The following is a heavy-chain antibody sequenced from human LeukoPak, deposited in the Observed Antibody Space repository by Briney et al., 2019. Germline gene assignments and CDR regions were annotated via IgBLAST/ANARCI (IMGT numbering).Heavy chain of an antibody. CDR2: IIPIFGTA. J-gene: IGHJ5*02. CDR1: GGTFSSYA. CDR3: ARGGYSGYENWFDP. D-gene: IGHD5-12*01. Sequence: ASVKVSCKASGGTFSSYAISWVRQAPGQGLEWMGGIIPIFGTANYAQKFQGRVTITTDESTSTAYMELSSLRSEDTAVYYCARGGYSGYENWFDPWGQGTLVTVSS. V-gene: IGHV1-69*05.